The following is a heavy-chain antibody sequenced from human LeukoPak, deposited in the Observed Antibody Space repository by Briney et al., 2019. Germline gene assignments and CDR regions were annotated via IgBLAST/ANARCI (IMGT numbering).Heavy chain of an antibody. J-gene: IGHJ6*03. CDR3: ARDYVGDYGDYYYYMDV. D-gene: IGHD3-10*01. Sequence: GGSLRLSCAASGFTFSSYGMHWVRQAPGKGLEWVAFIRYDGSNKYYADSVKGRFTISRDNAKNSLYLQMNSLRAEDTAVYYCARDYVGDYGDYYYYMDVWGKGTTVTVSS. CDR2: IRYDGSNK. CDR1: GFTFSSYG. V-gene: IGHV3-30*02.